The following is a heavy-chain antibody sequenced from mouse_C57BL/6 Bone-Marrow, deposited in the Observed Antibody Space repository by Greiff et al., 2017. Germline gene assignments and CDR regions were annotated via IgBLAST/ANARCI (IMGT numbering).Heavy chain of an antibody. V-gene: IGHV2-9-1*01. CDR3: ASPTVVLNYYAMDY. D-gene: IGHD1-1*01. CDR2: IWTGGGT. Sequence: VQVVESGPGLVAPSQSLSITCTVSGFSLTSYAISWVRQPPGKGLEWLGVIWTGGGTNYNSALKSRLSISKDNSKSQVFLKMNSLQADDTAIYYCASPTVVLNYYAMDYWGQGTSVTVSS. CDR1: GFSLTSYA. J-gene: IGHJ4*01.